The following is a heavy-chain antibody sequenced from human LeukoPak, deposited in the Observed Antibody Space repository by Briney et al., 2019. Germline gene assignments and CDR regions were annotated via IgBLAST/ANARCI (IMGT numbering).Heavy chain of an antibody. CDR1: GGSGKGVY. Sequence: GGSGKGVYRGGSRNTTGKGLEWIGEINHSGSTNYNPSLKSRVTISVDTSKNQLSLKLSSVTAADTAVYYCARTYYYDSSGYYFDYWGQGTLVTVSS. J-gene: IGHJ4*02. CDR3: ARTYYYDSSGYYFDY. D-gene: IGHD3-22*01. CDR2: INHSGST. V-gene: IGHV4-34*01.